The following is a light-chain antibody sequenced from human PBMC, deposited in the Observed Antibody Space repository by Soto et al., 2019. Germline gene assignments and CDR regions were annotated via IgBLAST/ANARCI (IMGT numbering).Light chain of an antibody. V-gene: IGLV1-40*01. J-gene: IGLJ2*01. CDR2: ANT. CDR3: QTYDSSLSGSV. CDR1: SSNIGAGYD. Sequence: QAVVTQPPSVSGAPGQSDTVSCTGSSSNIGAGYDVHWYQQLPGTAPKLLIYANTNRPSGVPDRFSGTKSGTSASLAITGLQAEDEADYYCQTYDSSLSGSVFGGGTKLTVL.